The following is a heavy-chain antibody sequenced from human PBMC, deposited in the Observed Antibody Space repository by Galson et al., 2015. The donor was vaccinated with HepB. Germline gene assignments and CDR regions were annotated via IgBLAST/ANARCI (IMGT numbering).Heavy chain of an antibody. CDR1: GFTFSNHW. V-gene: IGHV3-7*03. D-gene: IGHD6-13*01. CDR3: ARDGAYSTSWYDFDS. J-gene: IGHJ4*02. Sequence: SLRLSCAGSGFTFSNHWMSWVRQAPGKGLEWVANIKQDGSQKYHVASVKGRFTISRDNAKNSLYLQMNSLRAEDTAVYYCARDGAYSTSWYDFDSWGQGTLVTVSS. CDR2: IKQDGSQK.